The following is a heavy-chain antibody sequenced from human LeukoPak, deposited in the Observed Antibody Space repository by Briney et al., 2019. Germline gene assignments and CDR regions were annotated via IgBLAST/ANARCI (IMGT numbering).Heavy chain of an antibody. Sequence: SVKVSCKASGGTFSSYAISWVRQAPGQGLEWMGRIIPILGIANYAQKFQGRVTITADKSTSTAYMELSSLRSEDTAVYYCAPTTGDTAFDIWGQGTMVTVSS. CDR1: GGTFSSYA. CDR2: IIPILGIA. D-gene: IGHD7-27*01. V-gene: IGHV1-69*04. J-gene: IGHJ3*02. CDR3: APTTGDTAFDI.